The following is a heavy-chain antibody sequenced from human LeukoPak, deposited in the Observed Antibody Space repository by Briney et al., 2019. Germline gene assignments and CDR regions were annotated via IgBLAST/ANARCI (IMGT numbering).Heavy chain of an antibody. Sequence: EASVKVSCKASGYTFTGYYMHWVRQAPGQGLEWMGWINPNSGGTNYAQKFQGRVTMTRDTSISTAYMELSRLRSDDTAVYYCARDSTTTIIGYSYGHPAPDYWGQGTLVTVSS. CDR2: INPNSGGT. D-gene: IGHD5-18*01. CDR1: GYTFTGYY. J-gene: IGHJ4*02. V-gene: IGHV1-2*02. CDR3: ARDSTTTIIGYSYGHPAPDY.